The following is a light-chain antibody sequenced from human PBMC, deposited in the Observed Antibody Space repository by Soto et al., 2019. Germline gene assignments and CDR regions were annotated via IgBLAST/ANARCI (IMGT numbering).Light chain of an antibody. V-gene: IGKV3-15*01. CDR2: GAS. CDR3: QQYYRWPQT. Sequence: EIVLIQSPATLSLSPGERATLSCRASQSVGSYLAWYQQKPGQAPSLLIYGASTRATGTPARFSGSGSGTEFTLTISSLQSEDFAVYYCQQYYRWPQTFGQGTKVDIK. CDR1: QSVGSY. J-gene: IGKJ1*01.